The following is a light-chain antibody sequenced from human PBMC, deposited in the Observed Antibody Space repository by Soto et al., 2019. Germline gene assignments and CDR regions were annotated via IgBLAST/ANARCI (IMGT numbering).Light chain of an antibody. CDR1: SSNIGSNY. J-gene: IGLJ2*01. CDR3: AAWDDSLSAEV. V-gene: IGLV1-47*01. Sequence: QPVLTQPPSASETPGQRVTISCSGSSSNIGSNYVYWYQQLPGTAPKLLIYRNNQRPSGVPDRCSGSKSGTSASLAISGLRSEDEADYYCAAWDDSLSAEVFGGGTKLTVL. CDR2: RNN.